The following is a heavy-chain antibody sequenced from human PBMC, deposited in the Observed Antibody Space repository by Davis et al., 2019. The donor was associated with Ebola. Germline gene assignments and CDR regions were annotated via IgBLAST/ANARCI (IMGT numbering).Heavy chain of an antibody. CDR2: INHSGST. J-gene: IGHJ5*02. Sequence: GSLRLSCAVYGGSFSGYYWSWIRQPPGKGLEWIGEINHSGSTNYNPSLKSRVTISVDTSKNQFSLKLSSVTAADTAVYYCARVLRYFDWLLRWFDPWGQGTLVTVSS. V-gene: IGHV4-34*01. D-gene: IGHD3-9*01. CDR3: ARVLRYFDWLLRWFDP. CDR1: GGSFSGYY.